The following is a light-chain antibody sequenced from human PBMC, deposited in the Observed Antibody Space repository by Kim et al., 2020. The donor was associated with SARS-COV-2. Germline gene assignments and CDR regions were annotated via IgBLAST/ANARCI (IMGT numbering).Light chain of an antibody. V-gene: IGLV7-46*01. CDR2: DAT. Sequence: PGGTVEVTGVPSTSDINSNHYPYWIQQRTGQAARTLIYDATNTRSWTPARFSGSLLGGVPALALAGARPEDEAVYYCLLSYGTTRIFGGGTQLTVL. J-gene: IGLJ2*01. CDR1: TSDINSNHY. CDR3: LLSYGTTRI.